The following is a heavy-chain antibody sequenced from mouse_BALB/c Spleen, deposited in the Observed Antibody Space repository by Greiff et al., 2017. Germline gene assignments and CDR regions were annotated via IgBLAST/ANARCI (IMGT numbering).Heavy chain of an antibody. CDR2: ISSGSSTI. CDR3: ASYPSFAY. J-gene: IGHJ3*01. CDR1: GFTFSSFG. V-gene: IGHV5-17*02. Sequence: DVQLVESGGGLVQPGGSRKLSCAASGFTFSSFGMHWVRQAPEKGLEWVAYISSGSSTIYYADTVKGRFTISRDNPKNTLFLQMTSLRSEDTAMYYCASYPSFAYWGQGTLVTVSA.